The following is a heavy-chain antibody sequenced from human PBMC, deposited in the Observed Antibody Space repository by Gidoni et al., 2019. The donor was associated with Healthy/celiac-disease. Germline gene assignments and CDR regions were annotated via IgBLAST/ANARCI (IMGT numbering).Heavy chain of an antibody. CDR2: IYYSGST. J-gene: IGHJ4*02. CDR3: ARGKLWSEYYFDY. Sequence: QVQLQESGPGLVKPSQTLSLTCTVSGGSISSGGYYWSWIRQHPGKGLEWIGYIYYSGSTYYNPSLKSRVTISVDASKNQFSLKLSSVTAADTAVYYCARGKLWSEYYFDYWGQGTLVTVSS. D-gene: IGHD2-8*02. CDR1: GGSISSGGYY. V-gene: IGHV4-31*03.